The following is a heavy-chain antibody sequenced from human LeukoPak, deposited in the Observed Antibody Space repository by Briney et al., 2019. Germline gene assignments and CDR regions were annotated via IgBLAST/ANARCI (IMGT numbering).Heavy chain of an antibody. CDR2: ISGSCGST. D-gene: IGHD3-10*01. CDR1: GFTFSSNG. CDR3: AKRTKYGSGPSDY. J-gene: IGHJ4*02. Sequence: GGSLRLSCAASGFTFSSNGMSWVRQAPGKGLEWVCAISGSCGSTSYADSVKGRFTISRDNSKNTLYLQMNSLRAEDTAVYYCAKRTKYGSGPSDYWGQGTLVTVSS. V-gene: IGHV3-23*01.